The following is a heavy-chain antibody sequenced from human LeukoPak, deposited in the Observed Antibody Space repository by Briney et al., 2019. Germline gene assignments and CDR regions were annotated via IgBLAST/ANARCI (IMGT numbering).Heavy chain of an antibody. CDR3: AKGYGSGSYSTDF. J-gene: IGHJ4*02. CDR2: ISYDGSNK. CDR1: GFTFSTTA. D-gene: IGHD3-10*01. Sequence: GGSLRLSCTASGFTFSTTALHWVRQAPGKGLEWVSFISYDGSNKYYADSVKGRFTISRDSSKNTLYLQMNSLRPEDTAVYYCAKGYGSGSYSTDFWGQGALVTVSS. V-gene: IGHV3-30*18.